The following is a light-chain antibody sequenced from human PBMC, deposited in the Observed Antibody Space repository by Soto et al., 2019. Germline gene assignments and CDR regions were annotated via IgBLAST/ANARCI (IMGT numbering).Light chain of an antibody. V-gene: IGLV1-47*01. J-gene: IGLJ2*01. CDR1: SSNIGSNY. CDR3: AAWDDSLSGYVV. Sequence: QSVLTQPPSASGTPGQRVTISCSGSSSNIGSNYVYWYQQLPGTAPKLLIYRSNQRPSGVPARFFGARSSTSASVTIGGLRSEDEADDYCAAWDDSLSGYVVFGGGTKVTVL. CDR2: RSN.